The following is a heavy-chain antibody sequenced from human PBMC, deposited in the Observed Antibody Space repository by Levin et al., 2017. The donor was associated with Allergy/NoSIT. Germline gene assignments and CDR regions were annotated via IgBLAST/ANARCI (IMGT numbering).Heavy chain of an antibody. CDR2: ISWNSGSI. J-gene: IGHJ4*02. CDR3: AKAIPDYGDYVGFDY. Sequence: SLKISCAASGFTFDDYAMHWVRQAPGKGLEWVSGISWNSGSIGYADSVKGRFTISRDNAKNSLYLQMNSLRAEDTALYYCAKAIPDYGDYVGFDYWGQGTLVTVSS. D-gene: IGHD4-17*01. CDR1: GFTFDDYA. V-gene: IGHV3-9*01.